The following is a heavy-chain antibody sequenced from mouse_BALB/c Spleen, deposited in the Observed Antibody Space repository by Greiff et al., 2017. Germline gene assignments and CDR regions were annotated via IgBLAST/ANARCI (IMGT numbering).Heavy chain of an antibody. Sequence: EVKLVESGGGLVQPGGSLKLSCAASGFDFSRYWMSWVRQAPGKGLEWIGEINPDSSTINYTPSLKDKFIISRDNAKNTLYLQMSKVRSEDTALYYCAREGEFITTAWFAYWGQGTLVTVSA. D-gene: IGHD1-2*01. V-gene: IGHV4-1*02. J-gene: IGHJ3*01. CDR1: GFDFSRYW. CDR2: INPDSSTI. CDR3: AREGEFITTAWFAY.